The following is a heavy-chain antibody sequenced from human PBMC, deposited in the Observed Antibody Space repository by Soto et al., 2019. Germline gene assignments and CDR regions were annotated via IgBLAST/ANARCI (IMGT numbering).Heavy chain of an antibody. D-gene: IGHD1-26*01. Sequence: LSLTCTVSGGSISSGGYYWSWIRQHPGKGLEWIGYIFYSGTTYYNPSLKSRVTISVDKSKNQFSLNLNSVTAADTAVYYCARHSGSYFRDYWGQGTLVTVSS. CDR1: GGSISSGGYY. V-gene: IGHV4-31*03. J-gene: IGHJ4*02. CDR3: ARHSGSYFRDY. CDR2: IFYSGTT.